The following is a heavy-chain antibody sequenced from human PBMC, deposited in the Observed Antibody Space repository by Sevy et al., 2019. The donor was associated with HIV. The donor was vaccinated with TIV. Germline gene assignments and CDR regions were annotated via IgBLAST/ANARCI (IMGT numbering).Heavy chain of an antibody. Sequence: ASVKVSCKASGYTFTSYDINWVRQATGQGLEWMGWMNPNSGNTGYAQKFQGRVTMTRNTSIRTAYMELSSLRSEDTAVYYCARVGFVVVPAATTPYYYYYGMDVWGQGTTVTVSS. CDR3: ARVGFVVVPAATTPYYYYYGMDV. CDR2: MNPNSGNT. J-gene: IGHJ6*02. D-gene: IGHD2-2*01. V-gene: IGHV1-8*01. CDR1: GYTFTSYD.